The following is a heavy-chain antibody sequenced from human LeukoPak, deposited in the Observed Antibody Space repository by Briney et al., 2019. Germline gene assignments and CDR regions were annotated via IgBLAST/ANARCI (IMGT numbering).Heavy chain of an antibody. CDR2: IRSKGRGGTA. Sequence: GGSLRLSCTASGFTFGNYAMSWFRQAPGKGLECISFIRSKGRGGTADYAASVKGRFTMSRDDSKGIAYLQMDSLKTEGTAVYYCARNWGSGSFDYWGQGTLVTVSS. CDR1: GFTFGNYA. V-gene: IGHV3-49*03. J-gene: IGHJ4*02. CDR3: ARNWGSGSFDY. D-gene: IGHD7-27*01.